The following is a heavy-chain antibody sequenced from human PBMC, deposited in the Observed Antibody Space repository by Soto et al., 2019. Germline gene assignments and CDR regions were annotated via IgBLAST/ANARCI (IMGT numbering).Heavy chain of an antibody. CDR1: GYTFANYG. CDR3: ARAGDYGSFYFFDY. J-gene: IGHJ4*02. D-gene: IGHD3-10*01. Sequence: ASVKVSCKASGYTFANYGVTWVRQAPGQGLDWMGWITPYNGNTHYAQKLQGRVTMTTDTSTSTAYMELWSLRSDDTAVYYCARAGDYGSFYFFDYWGQGTLVTVSS. CDR2: ITPYNGNT. V-gene: IGHV1-18*01.